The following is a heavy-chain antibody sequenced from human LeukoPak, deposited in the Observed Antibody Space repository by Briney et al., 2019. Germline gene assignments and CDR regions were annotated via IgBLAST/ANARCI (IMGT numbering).Heavy chain of an antibody. J-gene: IGHJ4*02. D-gene: IGHD4-23*01. CDR3: ARVPIDYGGNSRTVDY. V-gene: IGHV4-34*01. Sequence: SETLSLICAVYGGSFSGYYWSWIRQPPGKGLEWIGEINHGGSTNYNPSLKSRVTISVDTSKNQFSLKLSSVTAADTAVYYCARVPIDYGGNSRTVDYWGQGTLVTVSS. CDR2: INHGGST. CDR1: GGSFSGYY.